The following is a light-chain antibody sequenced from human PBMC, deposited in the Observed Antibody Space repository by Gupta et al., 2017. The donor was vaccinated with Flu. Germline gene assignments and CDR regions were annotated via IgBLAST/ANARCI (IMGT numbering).Light chain of an antibody. CDR2: WAS. CDR3: QQDDNAPYT. J-gene: IGKJ2*01. CDR1: QTILNTSNNKNS. Sequence: DFVITQSPYSLAMSRGERATINCRSSQTILNTSNNKNSLGWYQHRPGQSPKLLIYWASTRPSGAPDRFSGSGSGTDFTRTSSSMQAEDVAVYYCQQDDNAPYTFGQGTKMEIK. V-gene: IGKV4-1*01.